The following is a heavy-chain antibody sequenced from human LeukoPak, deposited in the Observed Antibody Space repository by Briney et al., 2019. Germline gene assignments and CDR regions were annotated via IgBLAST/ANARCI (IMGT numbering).Heavy chain of an antibody. CDR1: GFTFSSYG. CDR3: ARESGDYGDYGTFDY. V-gene: IGHV3-33*01. Sequence: GGSLRLSCAASGFTFSSYGMHWVRQAPGKGLEWVAGIWYDGSNKYFADSVKGRFTISRDNSKNTLYLQMNSLRADDTAVYYCARESGDYGDYGTFDYWGQGTLVTVPS. CDR2: IWYDGSNK. D-gene: IGHD4-17*01. J-gene: IGHJ4*02.